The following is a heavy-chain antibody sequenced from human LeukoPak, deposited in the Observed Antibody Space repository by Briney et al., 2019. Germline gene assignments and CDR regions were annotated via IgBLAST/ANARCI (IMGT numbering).Heavy chain of an antibody. V-gene: IGHV3-30-3*01. J-gene: IGHJ2*01. CDR3: AKDRTVGASYWYFDL. D-gene: IGHD1-26*01. CDR1: GFTFSSYA. Sequence: GGSLRLSCAASGFTFSSYAMHWVRQAPGKGLEWVAVISYDGSNKYYADSVKGRFTISRDSSKNTLFLHMNTLRAEDTAIYYCAKDRTVGASYWYFDLWGRDTLVTVSS. CDR2: ISYDGSNK.